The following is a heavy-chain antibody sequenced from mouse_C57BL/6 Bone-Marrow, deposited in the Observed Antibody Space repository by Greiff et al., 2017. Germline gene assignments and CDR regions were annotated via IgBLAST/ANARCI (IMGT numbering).Heavy chain of an antibody. Sequence: VQLQQSDAELVKPGASVKISCKVSGYTFTDHTIHWMKQRPEQGLEWIGYIYPRDGSTKYNEKFKGKATLTADKSSSTAYMQLNSLTSEDSAVYFCARNNYYGSSPAWFAYWGQGTLVTVSA. CDR1: GYTFTDHT. D-gene: IGHD1-1*01. V-gene: IGHV1-78*01. CDR3: ARNNYYGSSPAWFAY. J-gene: IGHJ3*01. CDR2: IYPRDGST.